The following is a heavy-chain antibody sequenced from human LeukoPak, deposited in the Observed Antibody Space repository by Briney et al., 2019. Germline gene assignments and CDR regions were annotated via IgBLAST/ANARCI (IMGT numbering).Heavy chain of an antibody. J-gene: IGHJ5*02. CDR3: ARRGYCSGGSCYAGLNWLDP. CDR2: IYYSGST. Sequence: SETLSLTCTVSGGSISSYYWSWIRQPPGKGLEWIGYIYYSGSTNYNPSLKSRVTISVDTSKNQFSLKLSSVTAADTAVYYCARRGYCSGGSCYAGLNWLDPWGQGTLVTVSS. D-gene: IGHD2-15*01. CDR1: GGSISSYY. V-gene: IGHV4-59*01.